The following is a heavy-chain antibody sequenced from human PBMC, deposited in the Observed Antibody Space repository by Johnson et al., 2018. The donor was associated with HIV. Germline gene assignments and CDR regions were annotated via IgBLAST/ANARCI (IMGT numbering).Heavy chain of an antibody. Sequence: RLSFTASGFTFCSYGLHWVRQAPGKGLEWVAVISYDGSNKYYADSVKGRFTISRDNTKNTLYLQMNSLSAEDTAVYYCAREGAAAGPTDAFDIWGQGTMVTVSS. CDR2: ISYDGSNK. D-gene: IGHD6-13*01. J-gene: IGHJ3*02. V-gene: IGHV3-30*19. CDR1: GFTFCSYG. CDR3: AREGAAAGPTDAFDI.